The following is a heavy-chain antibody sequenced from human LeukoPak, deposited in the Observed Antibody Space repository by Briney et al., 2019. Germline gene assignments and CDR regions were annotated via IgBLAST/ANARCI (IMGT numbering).Heavy chain of an antibody. CDR2: IDTGNGNT. CDR1: GYTFTNYA. V-gene: IGHV1-3*04. D-gene: IGHD6-13*01. J-gene: IGHJ5*02. CDR3: ATSAAGTSHNWFDP. Sequence: ASVKVSCKASGYTFTNYAIHWVRQAPGQRFEWLGWIDTGNGNTKFSQKFQGRVTITSDTSASTAYMELSSLRSEDTAVCYCATSAAGTSHNWFDPWGQGTLVTVSS.